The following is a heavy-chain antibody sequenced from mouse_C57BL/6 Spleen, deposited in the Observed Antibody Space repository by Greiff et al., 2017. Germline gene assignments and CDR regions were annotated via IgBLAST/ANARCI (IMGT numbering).Heavy chain of an antibody. D-gene: IGHD1-1*01. CDR3: AYYGSSHYFDY. Sequence: QVQLQQPGAELVKPGASVKLSCKASGYTFTSYWMQWVKQRPGQGLEWIGEIDPSDSYTNYNQKFKGKATLTVDTSSSPAYMQLSSLTSEDSAVYYCAYYGSSHYFDYWGQGTTLTVSS. CDR2: IDPSDSYT. CDR1: GYTFTSYW. J-gene: IGHJ2*01. V-gene: IGHV1-50*01.